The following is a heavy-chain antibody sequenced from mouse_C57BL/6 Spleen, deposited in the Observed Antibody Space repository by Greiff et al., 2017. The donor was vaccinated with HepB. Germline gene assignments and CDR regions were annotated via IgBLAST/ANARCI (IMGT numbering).Heavy chain of an antibody. CDR1: GYTFTSYW. CDR2: IHPNSGST. V-gene: IGHV1-64*01. CDR3: ARCDYDESHWYFDV. J-gene: IGHJ1*03. D-gene: IGHD2-4*01. Sequence: QVQLQQPGAELVKPGASVKLSCKASGYTFTSYWMHWVKQRPGQGLEWIGMIHPNSGSTNYNEKFKSKATLTVDKSSSTAYMQLSSLTSEDSAVYYCARCDYDESHWYFDVWGTGTTVTVSS.